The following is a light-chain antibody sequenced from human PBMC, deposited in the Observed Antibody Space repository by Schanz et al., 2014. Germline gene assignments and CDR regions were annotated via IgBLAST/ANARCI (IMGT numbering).Light chain of an antibody. V-gene: IGLV2-8*01. CDR1: SSDVGGYNF. Sequence: QSALTQPPSASGSPGQSVTISCTGTSSDVGGYNFVSWYQQYAGKAPKLIIFEVTKRPSGVPDRFSGSKSDNTASLTVSGLQAEDEADYYCSSYTSSSTLVVFGGGTKLTVL. CDR2: EVT. J-gene: IGLJ2*01. CDR3: SSYTSSSTLVV.